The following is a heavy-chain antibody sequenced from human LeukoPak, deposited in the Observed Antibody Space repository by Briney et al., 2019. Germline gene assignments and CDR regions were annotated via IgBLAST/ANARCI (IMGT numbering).Heavy chain of an antibody. J-gene: IGHJ4*02. CDR1: GDSISTYY. CDR2: IYYSGST. Sequence: SETLSLTCTVSGDSISTYYWSWIRQPPGKGLEWIGYIYYSGSTNYNPSLKSRVTISVDTSKNQFSLKLSSVTAADTAVYYCARLCGGDCYDYWGQGTLVTVSS. D-gene: IGHD2-21*01. CDR3: ARLCGGDCYDY. V-gene: IGHV4-59*01.